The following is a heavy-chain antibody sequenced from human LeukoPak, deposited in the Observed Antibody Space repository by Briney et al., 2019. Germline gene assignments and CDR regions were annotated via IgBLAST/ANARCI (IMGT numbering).Heavy chain of an antibody. CDR2: INYSGQL. Sequence: PSETMSLTCTVSGGSISSRTYYWAWIRQPPGKGLEWIGSINYSGQLPFNPSLKSRVTVSLDTSRNQFSLTLSSVTAADTAVYYCARDFGDWRTDYWGQGTLVTVSS. J-gene: IGHJ4*02. V-gene: IGHV4-39*07. CDR3: ARDFGDWRTDY. CDR1: GGSISSRTYY. D-gene: IGHD2-21*02.